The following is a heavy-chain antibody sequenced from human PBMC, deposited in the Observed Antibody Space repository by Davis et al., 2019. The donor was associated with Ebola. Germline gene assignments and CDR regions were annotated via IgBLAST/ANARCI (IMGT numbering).Heavy chain of an antibody. V-gene: IGHV1-46*01. J-gene: IGHJ4*02. CDR2: INPSGGST. D-gene: IGHD6-19*01. Sequence: ASVKVSCKASGYTFTSYYMHWVRQAPGQGLEWMGIINPSGGSTSYAQKFQGRVTMTSDTSTSTVYMELSSLRSEDTAVYYCARSQHRYIAVAGLDYWGQGTLVTVSS. CDR1: GYTFTSYY. CDR3: ARSQHRYIAVAGLDY.